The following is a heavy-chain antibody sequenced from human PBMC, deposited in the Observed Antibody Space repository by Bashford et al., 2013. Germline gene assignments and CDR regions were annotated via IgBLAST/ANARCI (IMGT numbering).Heavy chain of an antibody. V-gene: IGHV3-21*01. J-gene: IGHJ6*02. CDR2: TSESGGNT. CDR3: ARDNYYYYGMDV. Sequence: VRQAPGKGLEWVSSTSESGGNTDYADSVKGRFTISRDNAKNSLYLQMNSLRAEDTAVYYCARDNYYYYGMDVWGQGTTVTVSS.